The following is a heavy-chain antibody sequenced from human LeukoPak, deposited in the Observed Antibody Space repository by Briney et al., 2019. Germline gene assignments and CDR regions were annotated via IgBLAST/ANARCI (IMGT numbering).Heavy chain of an antibody. V-gene: IGHV1-2*02. J-gene: IGHJ4*02. D-gene: IGHD3-3*01. CDR2: INPNSGGT. CDR1: GGTFSSYA. CDR3: ARWPNTIFGVVMDL. Sequence: ASVKVSCKASGGTFSSYAISWVRQAPGQGLEWMGWINPNSGGTNYAQKFQGRVTMTRDTSISTAYMELSRLRSDDTAVYYCARWPNTIFGVVMDLWGQGTLVTVSS.